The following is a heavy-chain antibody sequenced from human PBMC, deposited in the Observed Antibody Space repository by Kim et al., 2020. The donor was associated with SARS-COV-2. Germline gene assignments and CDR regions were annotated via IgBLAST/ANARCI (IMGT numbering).Heavy chain of an antibody. J-gene: IGHJ5*02. CDR3: ARAELLWFGELKKNWFDP. Sequence: SETLSLTCAVSGGSISSSNWWSWVRQPPGKGLEWIGEIYHSGSTNYNPSLKSRVTISVDKSKNPFSLKLSSVTAADTAVYYCARAELLWFGELKKNWFDPWGQGTLVNVSS. V-gene: IGHV4-4*02. D-gene: IGHD3-10*01. CDR2: IYHSGST. CDR1: GGSISSSNW.